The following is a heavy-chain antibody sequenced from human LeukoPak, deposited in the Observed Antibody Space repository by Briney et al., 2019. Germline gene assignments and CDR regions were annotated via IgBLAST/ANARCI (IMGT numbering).Heavy chain of an antibody. CDR2: ISGSGGST. CDR1: GFIFSSYA. V-gene: IGHV3-23*01. D-gene: IGHD3-3*01. CDR3: AKDQVGFWSGYAY. Sequence: GGSLRLSCAASGFIFSSYAMSWVRQAPGKGLEWVSAISGSGGSTYYADSVKGRFTISRDNSKNTLYLQMNSLRAEDTAVYYCAKDQVGFWSGYAYWGQGTLVTVSS. J-gene: IGHJ4*02.